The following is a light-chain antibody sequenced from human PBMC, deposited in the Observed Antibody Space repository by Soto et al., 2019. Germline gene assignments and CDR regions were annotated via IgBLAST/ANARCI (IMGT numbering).Light chain of an antibody. CDR1: QSVSNSY. J-gene: IGKJ4*01. V-gene: IGKV3-20*01. CDR3: QQYGSSPLT. CDR2: GAS. Sequence: EIVLTQSPGTLSLSPGERATLSCRASQSVSNSYLAWYRQKPGQAPTPLIYGASSRATGIPDRFSGSGSGPDFTLTVSRLEPEDFAVYYCQQYGSSPLTFGGGTKVEIK.